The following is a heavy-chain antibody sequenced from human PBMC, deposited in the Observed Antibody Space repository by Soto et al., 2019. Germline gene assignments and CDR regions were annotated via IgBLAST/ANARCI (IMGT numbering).Heavy chain of an antibody. Sequence: GGSLRLSCAASGFTFSSYSMNWVRQAPGKGLEWVSSISSSSSYIYYADSVKGRFTISRDNAKNSLYLQMNSLRAEDTAVYYCARADTAMFFDPRWFDPWGQGTLVTVSS. CDR3: ARADTAMFFDPRWFDP. D-gene: IGHD5-18*01. J-gene: IGHJ5*02. CDR1: GFTFSSYS. V-gene: IGHV3-21*01. CDR2: ISSSSSYI.